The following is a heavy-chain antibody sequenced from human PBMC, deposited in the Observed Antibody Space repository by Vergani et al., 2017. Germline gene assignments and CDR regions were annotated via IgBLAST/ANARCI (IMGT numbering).Heavy chain of an antibody. D-gene: IGHD6-6*01. J-gene: IGHJ4*02. Sequence: LQLQESGPGLVKASETLSLTCAVSGGSISSTNWWSWVRQAPGKGLEWVSYISSSSSTIYYADSVKGRFTISRDNAKNSLYLQMNSLRAEDTAVYYCARRYSSSPAFDYWGQGTLVTVSS. CDR3: ARRYSSSPAFDY. CDR1: GGSISSTN. CDR2: ISSSSSTI. V-gene: IGHV3-48*01.